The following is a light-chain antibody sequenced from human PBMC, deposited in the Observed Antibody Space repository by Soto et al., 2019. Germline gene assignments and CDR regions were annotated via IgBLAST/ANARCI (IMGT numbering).Light chain of an antibody. CDR1: RSVTNNY. V-gene: IGKV3-20*01. Sequence: PGERATLSCRASRSVTNNYLAWHQQKPGQTPRLLIYGASSRATGIPDRFSGSGSGTDFTLTISRLEPEDFAVYYCQQRGSSPITFGQGTRLEIK. J-gene: IGKJ5*01. CDR2: GAS. CDR3: QQRGSSPIT.